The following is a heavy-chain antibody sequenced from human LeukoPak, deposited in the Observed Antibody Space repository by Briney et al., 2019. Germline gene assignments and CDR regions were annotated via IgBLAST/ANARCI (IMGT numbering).Heavy chain of an antibody. V-gene: IGHV3-15*01. Sequence: GGSLRLSCAASGFTFTNAWMSWVRQAPGKGLEWVGRIKSKTNGGTADYAAPVKGSFAISRDDSKNTLYLQMNSLKTEDTAVYYCTTCPEGDSWGQGTLVTVSS. CDR3: TTCPEGDS. CDR2: IKSKTNGGTA. J-gene: IGHJ5*01. CDR1: GFTFTNAW. D-gene: IGHD1-14*01.